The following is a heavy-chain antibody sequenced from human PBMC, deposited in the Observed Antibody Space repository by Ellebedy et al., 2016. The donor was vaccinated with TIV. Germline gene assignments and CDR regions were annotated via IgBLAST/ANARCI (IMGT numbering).Heavy chain of an antibody. D-gene: IGHD3-10*01. J-gene: IGHJ6*02. CDR1: GFSLSDTW. Sequence: GESLKISCAASGFSLSDTWMSWVRQAPGKGLEWVSVSGGSGCSTYYADSVKGRFTISRDHSKSTLTLQMNSLRAEDTAVYYCAKVVMGGGSGSYYTERYYYGLDGWGQGTTVTVSS. V-gene: IGHV3-23*01. CDR3: AKVVMGGGSGSYYTERYYYGLDG. CDR2: SGGSGCST.